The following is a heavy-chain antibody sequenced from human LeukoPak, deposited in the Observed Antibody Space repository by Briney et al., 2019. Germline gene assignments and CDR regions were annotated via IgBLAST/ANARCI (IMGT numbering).Heavy chain of an antibody. CDR3: ARGGVEMATMSQFDY. Sequence: GSSVKVSCKASGGTFSSYAISWVRQAPGQGLEWMGGIIPIFGTANYAQKFQGRVTITADESTSTAYMELSSPRSEDTAVYYCARGGVEMATMSQFDYWGQGTLVTVSS. CDR1: GGTFSSYA. D-gene: IGHD5-24*01. CDR2: IIPIFGTA. J-gene: IGHJ4*02. V-gene: IGHV1-69*01.